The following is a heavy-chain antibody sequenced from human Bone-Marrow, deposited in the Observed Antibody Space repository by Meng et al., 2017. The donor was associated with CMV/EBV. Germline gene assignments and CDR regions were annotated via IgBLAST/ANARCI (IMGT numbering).Heavy chain of an antibody. J-gene: IGHJ4*02. CDR1: GGTFSSYT. CDR2: IIPILGIA. D-gene: IGHD3-22*01. V-gene: IGHV1-69*04. CDR3: ARDPFLWSWFKEEVPGQGY. Sequence: SVKVSCKASGGTFSSYTISWVRQAPGQGLEWMGRIIPILGIANYAQKFQGRVTITADKSTSTAYMELSSLRSEDTAVYYCARDPFLWSWFKEEVPGQGYWGQGKLVNVSS.